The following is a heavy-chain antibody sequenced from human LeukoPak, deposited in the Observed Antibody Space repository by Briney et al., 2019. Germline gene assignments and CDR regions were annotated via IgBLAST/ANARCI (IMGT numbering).Heavy chain of an antibody. CDR2: FSSSGSTI. CDR3: ARVFKRYSSSWYDYCYYYYMDV. CDR1: GFTFSDYY. V-gene: IGHV3-11*01. D-gene: IGHD6-13*01. Sequence: GGSLRLSCVASGFTFSDYYMSWIPHAPGKGLEWVSYFSSSGSTIYSADSVTGRFTISRDNAKNSLYLQMNRLRAEDTAVYYCARVFKRYSSSWYDYCYYYYMDVWGKKTTVTISS. J-gene: IGHJ6*03.